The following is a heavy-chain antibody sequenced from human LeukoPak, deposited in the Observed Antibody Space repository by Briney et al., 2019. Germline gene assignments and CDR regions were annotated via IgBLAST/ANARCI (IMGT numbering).Heavy chain of an antibody. V-gene: IGHV1-2*02. CDR3: ARDPGIAVAGKYLQH. J-gene: IGHJ1*01. CDR2: IHPYSGGT. D-gene: IGHD6-19*01. Sequence: ASVKVSCKASGYIFSDYEMHWVRQVPGQGPEWMGWIHPYSGGTNYAQKFQGRLSMTRDMSISTAYMELSRLRSDDTAVYYCARDPGIAVAGKYLQHWGQGTLVTVSS. CDR1: GYIFSDYE.